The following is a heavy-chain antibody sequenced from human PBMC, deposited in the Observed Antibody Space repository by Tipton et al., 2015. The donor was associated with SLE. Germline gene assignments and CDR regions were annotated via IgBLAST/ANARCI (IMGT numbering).Heavy chain of an antibody. CDR2: IYHSGST. V-gene: IGHV4-38-2*02. CDR1: GGSISSYY. J-gene: IGHJ1*01. D-gene: IGHD3-16*01. CDR3: ARDRFTWGGPAGYFQH. Sequence: TLSLTCTVSGGSISSYYWGWIRQPPGKGLEWIGSIYHSGSTYYNPSLKSRVTISVDTSKNQFSLKLSSVTAADTAVYYCARDRFTWGGPAGYFQHWGQGTLVTVSS.